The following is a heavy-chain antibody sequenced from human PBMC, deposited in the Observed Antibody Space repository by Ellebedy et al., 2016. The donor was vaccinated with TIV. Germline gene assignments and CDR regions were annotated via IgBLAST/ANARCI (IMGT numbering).Heavy chain of an antibody. V-gene: IGHV4-39*01. Sequence: MPSETLSLTCTVSGDSISSSVYYWGWIRQPPGKGLEWIGRFSQIGSTYYNPSLTSRVTISVDTSKNQFSLKLSSVTAADTAIFYCARHRTVATIGTWGQGALVTVSS. CDR2: FSQIGST. D-gene: IGHD5-12*01. J-gene: IGHJ5*02. CDR3: ARHRTVATIGT. CDR1: GDSISSSVYY.